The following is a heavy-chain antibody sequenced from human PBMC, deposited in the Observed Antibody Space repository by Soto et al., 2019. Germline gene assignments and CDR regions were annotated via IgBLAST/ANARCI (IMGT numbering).Heavy chain of an antibody. D-gene: IGHD2-15*01. Sequence: SQTLSLTCAISVDSVSSISASWNCIRQSPSRGLEWLGRTYYRSKWTNDYAVSVKSRITINPDTSKNQFSLQLSSVTPEDTAMYYCVRGYSSSFDYWGQGTLVTVSS. J-gene: IGHJ4*02. V-gene: IGHV6-1*01. CDR3: VRGYSSSFDY. CDR2: TYYRSKWTN. CDR1: VDSVSSISAS.